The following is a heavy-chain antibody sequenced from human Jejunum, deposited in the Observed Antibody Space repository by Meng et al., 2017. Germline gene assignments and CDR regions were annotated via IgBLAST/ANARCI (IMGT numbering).Heavy chain of an antibody. CDR3: ARARQRGGYNF. CDR2: ISDSGTSI. CDR1: GFTFSEYY. V-gene: IGHV3-11*01. J-gene: IGHJ4*02. Sequence: QVELVGSGGGLVKPGGSLRLSCEASGFTFSEYYMSWIRQAPGKGLEWVSYISDSGTSIIYADSVNGRFTISRDTAKNSLYLQMNSLRAEDTAVYYCARARQRGGYNFWGQGTLVTVSS. D-gene: IGHD5-24*01.